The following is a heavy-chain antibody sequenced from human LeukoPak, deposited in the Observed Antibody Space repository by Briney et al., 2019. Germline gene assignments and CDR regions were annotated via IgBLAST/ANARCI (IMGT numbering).Heavy chain of an antibody. CDR3: AREGGDYGDAYGY. CDR2: IKQDRSEK. V-gene: IGHV3-7*01. CDR1: GSTFSSSG. J-gene: IGHJ4*02. D-gene: IGHD4-17*01. Sequence: PGGSLRLSCAPSGSTFSSSGMSSVRQAPGKGLEWVANIKQDRSEKYYVDSVKGRFTISRDNAKNSVYLQMNSLRAEDTAVYYCAREGGDYGDAYGYWGQGTLVTVSS.